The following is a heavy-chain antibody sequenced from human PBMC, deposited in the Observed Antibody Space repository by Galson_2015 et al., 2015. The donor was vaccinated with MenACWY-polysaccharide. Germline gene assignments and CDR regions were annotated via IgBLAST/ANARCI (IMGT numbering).Heavy chain of an antibody. J-gene: IGHJ6*03. CDR2: VSDSGDVT. Sequence: SLRLSCAASGFTFSNYAMSWVRQAPGKGLEWVSAVSDSGDVTFYADSVKGRFTISRDNSKNTLYLQMNSLGVEDTALYYCAKAHIAARPDRRMVYFYYMDVWGKGTTVTVSS. V-gene: IGHV3-23*01. CDR3: AKAHIAARPDRRMVYFYYMDV. CDR1: GFTFSNYA. D-gene: IGHD6-6*01.